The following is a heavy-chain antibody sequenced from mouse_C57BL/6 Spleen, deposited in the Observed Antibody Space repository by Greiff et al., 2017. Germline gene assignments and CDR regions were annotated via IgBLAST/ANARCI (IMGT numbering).Heavy chain of an antibody. Sequence: VQLQQSGPELVKPGASVKISCKASGYTFTDYYMNWVKQSHGKSLEWIGDINPNNGGTSYNQKFKGKATLTVDKSSSTAYMELRSLTSEDSAVYYCARWGGTWFAYWGKGTLVTVSA. J-gene: IGHJ3*01. D-gene: IGHD4-1*01. CDR2: INPNNGGT. V-gene: IGHV1-26*01. CDR1: GYTFTDYY. CDR3: ARWGGTWFAY.